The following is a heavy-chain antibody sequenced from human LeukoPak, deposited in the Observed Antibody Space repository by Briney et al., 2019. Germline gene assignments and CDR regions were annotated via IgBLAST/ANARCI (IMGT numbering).Heavy chain of an antibody. CDR3: ARDQTHYYYYYMDV. CDR1: GGSISSYY. CDR2: IYTSGST. Sequence: SETLSLTCTVSGGSISSYYWSWIRQPAGKGLEWIGRIYTSGSTNYNPSLKSRVTMSVDTSKNQFSLKLNSVTAADTAVYYCARDQTHYYYYYMDVWGKGTTVTISS. V-gene: IGHV4-4*07. J-gene: IGHJ6*03.